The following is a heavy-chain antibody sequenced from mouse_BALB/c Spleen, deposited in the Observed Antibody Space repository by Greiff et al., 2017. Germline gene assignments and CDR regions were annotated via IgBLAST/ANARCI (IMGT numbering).Heavy chain of an antibody. CDR1: GYAFTNYL. CDR3: ARRGGSSSFAY. D-gene: IGHD1-1*01. CDR2: INPGSGGT. J-gene: IGHJ3*01. Sequence: QVQLQQSGAELVRPGTSVKVSCKASGYAFTNYLIEWVKQRPGQGLEWIGVINPGSGGTSYNQKFKGKATLTVDKSSSTAYMELRSLTSEDSAVYYCARRGGSSSFAYWGQGTLVTVSA. V-gene: IGHV1-54*01.